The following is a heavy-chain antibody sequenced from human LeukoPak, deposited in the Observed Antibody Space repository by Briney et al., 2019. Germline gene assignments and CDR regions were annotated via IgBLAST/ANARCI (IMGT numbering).Heavy chain of an antibody. CDR1: GGSISSGGYY. J-gene: IGHJ5*02. D-gene: IGHD2-2*01. CDR3: ARGGYCSSTSCYALTGDWFDP. V-gene: IGHV4-31*03. CDR2: IYYSGST. Sequence: PSQTLSHTCTVSGGSISSGGYYWSWIRQHPGKGLEWIGYIYYSGSTYYNPSLKSRVTISVDTSKNQFSLKLSSVTAADTAVYYCARGGYCSSTSCYALTGDWFDPWGQGTLVCVSS.